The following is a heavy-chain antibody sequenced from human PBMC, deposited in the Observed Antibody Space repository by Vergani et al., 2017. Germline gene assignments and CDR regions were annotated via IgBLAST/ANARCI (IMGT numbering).Heavy chain of an antibody. CDR2: IYWDDDK. D-gene: IGHD2/OR15-2a*01. V-gene: IGHV2-5*08. Sequence: QVTLKESGPVLVKPTETLTLTCTVSGFSLSNARMGVSWIRQPPGKALEWLALIYWDDDKRYSPSLKSRLTITKDTSKNQVVLTMTNMDPVDTATYYCAHTESSFPHYYYYGMDVWGQGTTVTVSS. J-gene: IGHJ6*02. CDR1: GFSLSNARMG. CDR3: AHTESSFPHYYYYGMDV.